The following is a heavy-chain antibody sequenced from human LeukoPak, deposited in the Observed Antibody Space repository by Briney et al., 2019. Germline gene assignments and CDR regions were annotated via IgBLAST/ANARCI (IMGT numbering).Heavy chain of an antibody. CDR1: GFTLSSYS. CDR3: ARGLQLWFNWFDP. V-gene: IGHV3-21*01. CDR2: ISSSSSYI. D-gene: IGHD5-18*01. Sequence: GGSLRLSCAASGFTLSSYSMNWVRRAPGKGLEWVSPISSSSSYIYYADSVKGRFTISRDNAKNSLYLQMNSLRAEDTAVYYCARGLQLWFNWFDPWGQGTLVTVSS. J-gene: IGHJ5*02.